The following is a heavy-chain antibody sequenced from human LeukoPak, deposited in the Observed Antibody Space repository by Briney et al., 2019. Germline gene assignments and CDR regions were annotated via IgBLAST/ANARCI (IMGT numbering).Heavy chain of an antibody. CDR1: GFTFNTFA. CDR3: ARDPRDRIFGPLDY. J-gene: IGHJ4*02. CDR2: ISYDGNDK. D-gene: IGHD3/OR15-3a*01. V-gene: IGHV3-30*04. Sequence: GGSLRLSCTVSGFTFNTFAMHWVRQSPGKGREWVALISYDGNDKYYRDSVKGRFTISRDISKNTVYLQMNSLRPEDTAVYYCARDPRDRIFGPLDYWGQGTLVTVSS.